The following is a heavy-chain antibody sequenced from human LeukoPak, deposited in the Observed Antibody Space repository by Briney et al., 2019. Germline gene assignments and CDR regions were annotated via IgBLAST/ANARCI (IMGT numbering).Heavy chain of an antibody. J-gene: IGHJ3*02. CDR1: GYTFTGYY. Sequence: ASVKVSCKASGYTFTGYYMHWVRQAPGQGLEWMGIINPSGGSTSYAQKFQGRVTMTRDTSTSTVYMELSSLRSEDTAVYYCARWANYDILTGYYWVWAFDIWGQGTMVTVSS. D-gene: IGHD3-9*01. CDR3: ARWANYDILTGYYWVWAFDI. CDR2: INPSGGST. V-gene: IGHV1-46*01.